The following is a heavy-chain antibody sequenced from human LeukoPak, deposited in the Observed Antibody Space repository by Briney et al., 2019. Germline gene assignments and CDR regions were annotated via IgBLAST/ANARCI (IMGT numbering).Heavy chain of an antibody. V-gene: IGHV1-69*05. D-gene: IGHD6-13*01. CDR3: ARASLRYSSSWGFDR. Sequence: GSSVKVSCKASGGTFSSYAISWVRQAPGQGLEWMGGIIPIFGTANYAQKFQGRVTITTDESTSTAYMELSSLRSEDTAVYYCARASLRYSSSWGFDRWGQGTLVTASS. CDR1: GGTFSSYA. J-gene: IGHJ5*02. CDR2: IIPIFGTA.